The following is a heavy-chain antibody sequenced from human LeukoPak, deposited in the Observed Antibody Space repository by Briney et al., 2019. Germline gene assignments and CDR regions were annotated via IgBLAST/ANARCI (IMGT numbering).Heavy chain of an antibody. CDR2: ISHGGGNK. Sequence: PGGSLRLSCAASGFTFSSYSMNWVRPAPGKGLEWVAVISHGGGNKYYADSVKGRFTISRDTSKNTLYLQMNSLGAEDTAVYYCPQTMVTDYFDYWGQGTLVTVSS. D-gene: IGHD4/OR15-4a*01. CDR1: GFTFSSYS. J-gene: IGHJ4*02. V-gene: IGHV3-30*18. CDR3: PQTMVTDYFDY.